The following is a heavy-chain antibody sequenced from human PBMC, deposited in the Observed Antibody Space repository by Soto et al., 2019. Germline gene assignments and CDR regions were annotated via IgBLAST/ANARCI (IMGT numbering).Heavy chain of an antibody. V-gene: IGHV4-31*03. D-gene: IGHD4-17*01. CDR3: ARHLRYGDSALDI. Sequence: SETLSLTCIVSGGSISSNDFYWSWIRQHPGKGLEGIGYTYYSGNTYYNPSLKSRVTILVDTSKNQFSLKVSSVTAADTAVYYCARHLRYGDSALDIWGQGTMVTVSS. CDR1: GGSISSNDFY. J-gene: IGHJ3*02. CDR2: TYYSGNT.